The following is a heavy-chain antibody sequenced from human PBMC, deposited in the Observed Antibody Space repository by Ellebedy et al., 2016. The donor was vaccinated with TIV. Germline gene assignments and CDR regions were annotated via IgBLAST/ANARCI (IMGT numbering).Heavy chain of an antibody. J-gene: IGHJ5*02. V-gene: IGHV1-2*02. CDR2: INPYTGDT. Sequence: AASVKVSCKASGYTFTDYFLHWVRQAPGQGLEWMGWINPYTGDTNYAQKFQGRVSMSGAKSISTAFMQLTSLTSEDTAVCYCARNRGSSADFDPWGQGSLVTVSS. CDR3: ARNRGSSADFDP. D-gene: IGHD2-2*01. CDR1: GYTFTDYF.